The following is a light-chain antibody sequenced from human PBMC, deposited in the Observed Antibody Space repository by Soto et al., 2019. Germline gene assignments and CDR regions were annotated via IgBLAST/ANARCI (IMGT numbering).Light chain of an antibody. CDR3: AAWDDSMTGFYV. CDR1: SSNIGSNT. Sequence: QSVLTQPPSGSGTPGQRITISCSGSSSNIGSNTVNWYQQLPGTAPKLLIYYNNQRPSGVPDRFSGSKSGTSASLAISGLQSEAEADYSCAAWDDSMTGFYVFGTGXKV. V-gene: IGLV1-44*01. J-gene: IGLJ1*01. CDR2: YNN.